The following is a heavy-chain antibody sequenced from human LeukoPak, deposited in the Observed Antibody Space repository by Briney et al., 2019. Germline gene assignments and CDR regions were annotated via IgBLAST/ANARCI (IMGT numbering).Heavy chain of an antibody. V-gene: IGHV1-18*01. J-gene: IGHJ2*01. Sequence: ASVKVSCKASGYTFTSYGISWVRQAPGQGLEWMGWISAYNGNTNYAQKLQGRVTMTTDTSTSTAYMELRSLRSDDTAVYYCARSEPSYCGGDCYSHWYFDLWGRGTLVTVSS. CDR3: ARSEPSYCGGDCYSHWYFDL. D-gene: IGHD2-21*01. CDR1: GYTFTSYG. CDR2: ISAYNGNT.